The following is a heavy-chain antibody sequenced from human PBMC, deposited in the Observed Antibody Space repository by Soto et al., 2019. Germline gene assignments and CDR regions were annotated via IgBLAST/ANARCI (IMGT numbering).Heavy chain of an antibody. CDR1: GGSFSGYY. V-gene: IGHV4-34*01. Sequence: SETLSLTCAVYGGSFSGYYWSWIRQPPGKGLEWIGEINHSGSTNYNPSLKSRVTISVDTSKNQFSLKLSSVTAADTAVYYCGRAGGDLPSFASGARGTRAPVPS. D-gene: IGHD6-25*01. CDR3: GRAGGDLPSFAS. J-gene: IGHJ4*02. CDR2: INHSGST.